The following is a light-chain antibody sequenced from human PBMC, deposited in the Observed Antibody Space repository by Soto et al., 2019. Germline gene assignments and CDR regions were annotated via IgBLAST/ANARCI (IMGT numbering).Light chain of an antibody. CDR1: QSVSNNY. CDR2: GSS. J-gene: IGKJ2*01. Sequence: EVVLTQSPGTLSLSPGERATLSCRASQSVSNNYVAWYQQKPGQAPTLLIFGSSDRATGIPDRFSGSGSGTDFTLTISRLEPEDFAVYYCRQYGSSPPYTFGQGTKLEIK. CDR3: RQYGSSPPYT. V-gene: IGKV3-20*01.